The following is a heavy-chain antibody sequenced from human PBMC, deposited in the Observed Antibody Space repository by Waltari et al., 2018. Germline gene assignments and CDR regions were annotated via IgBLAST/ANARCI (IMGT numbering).Heavy chain of an antibody. Sequence: LLQSGTEARRPGSSAKMYCRDPRHVGSPHYLHWVRRAPGQGLEWMGWIDPNSGATNYGQKFKDRITLTWDTSVNTAYMELTRLASFDTGVYYCAREYCAGECRLFDFWGQGTGLTVSS. V-gene: IGHV1-2*02. J-gene: IGHJ4*02. CDR2: IDPNSGAT. D-gene: IGHD2-21*01. CDR3: AREYCAGECRLFDF. CDR1: RHVGSPHY.